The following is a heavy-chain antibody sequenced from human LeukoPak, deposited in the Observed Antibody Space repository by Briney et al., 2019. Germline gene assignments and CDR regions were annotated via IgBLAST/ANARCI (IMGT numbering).Heavy chain of an antibody. V-gene: IGHV1-46*01. CDR3: ARSGRLTVTTWDYYYGMDV. CDR2: INPSGGST. D-gene: IGHD4-17*01. Sequence: VSVKVSCKASGYTFTTYYMHWVRQAPGQGLEWMGIINPSGGSTSYAQKFQGRVTMTRDTSTSIVYMDLGSLRSEDTAVYYCARSGRLTVTTWDYYYGMDVWGQGTTVTVSS. CDR1: GYTFTTYY. J-gene: IGHJ6*02.